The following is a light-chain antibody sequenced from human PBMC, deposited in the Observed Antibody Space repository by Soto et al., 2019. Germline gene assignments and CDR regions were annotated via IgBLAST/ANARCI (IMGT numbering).Light chain of an antibody. Sequence: DIQMTQSPSILSASVGDRVTITCRASQSIRSWLAWYQQKPGKAPKLLIYDAYSLESGVPSRFSGRRSGTEFTLTISSLQPDDFATYYCQQYMSYSFGQGTKVDIK. V-gene: IGKV1-5*01. CDR1: QSIRSW. J-gene: IGKJ1*01. CDR2: DAY. CDR3: QQYMSYS.